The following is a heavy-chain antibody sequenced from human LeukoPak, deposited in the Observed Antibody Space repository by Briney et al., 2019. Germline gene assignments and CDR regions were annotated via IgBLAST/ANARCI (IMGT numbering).Heavy chain of an antibody. Sequence: SETLSLTCAVYGGSFSGYYWSWIRQPPGKGLEWIGEINHSGSTNYNPSLKSRVTISVDTSKNQFSLKLSSVTAADTAVYYRARESVDSHFDYWGQGTLVTVSS. CDR3: ARESVDSHFDY. V-gene: IGHV4-34*01. CDR2: INHSGST. D-gene: IGHD5-12*01. J-gene: IGHJ4*02. CDR1: GGSFSGYY.